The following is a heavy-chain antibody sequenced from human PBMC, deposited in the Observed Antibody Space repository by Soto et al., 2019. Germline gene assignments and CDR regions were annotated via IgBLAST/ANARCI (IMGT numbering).Heavy chain of an antibody. CDR3: ARSMVVVVPAAMPGNYYYYYYGMDV. CDR2: IWYDGSNK. V-gene: IGHV3-33*01. Sequence: GGSLRLSCAASGFTFSSYGTHWVRQAPGKGLEWVAVIWYDGSNKYYADSVKGRFTISRDNSKNTLYLQMNSLRAEDTAVYYCARSMVVVVPAAMPGNYYYYYYGMDVWGQGTTVTVSS. D-gene: IGHD2-2*01. J-gene: IGHJ6*02. CDR1: GFTFSSYG.